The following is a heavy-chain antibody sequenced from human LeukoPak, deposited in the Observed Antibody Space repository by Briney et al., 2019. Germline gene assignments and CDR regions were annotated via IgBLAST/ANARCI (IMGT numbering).Heavy chain of an antibody. CDR2: ISGSGGST. D-gene: IGHD3-10*01. Sequence: PGGSLRLSCATSGFTFSDYYMSWIRQAPGKGLKWVSAISGSGGSTYYADSVKGRFTISRDNSKNTLYLQMNSLRAEDTAVYYCAKVVNTIDRGVIPYFDHWGQGTLVTVSS. CDR3: AKVVNTIDRGVIPYFDH. CDR1: GFTFSDYY. J-gene: IGHJ4*02. V-gene: IGHV3-23*01.